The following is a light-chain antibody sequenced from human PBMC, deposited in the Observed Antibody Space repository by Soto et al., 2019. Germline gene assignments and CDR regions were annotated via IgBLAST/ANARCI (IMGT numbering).Light chain of an antibody. CDR3: TSYTTSSTVV. Sequence: QSALTQPASVSGSPGQSITISCTGTSSDVGASNYVSWYQQHPGEAPKLMISDVTDRPSGVSYRFSVSKSGSTASLTISGLQAEDEADYFCTSYTTSSTVVFGGGTKLTVL. J-gene: IGLJ2*01. CDR1: SSDVGASNY. CDR2: DVT. V-gene: IGLV2-14*03.